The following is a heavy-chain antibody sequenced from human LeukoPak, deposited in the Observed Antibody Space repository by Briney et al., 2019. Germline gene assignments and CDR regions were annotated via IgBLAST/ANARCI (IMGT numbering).Heavy chain of an antibody. CDR2: ISAYNGNT. J-gene: IGHJ6*03. Sequence: ASVKVSCKASGYTFTSYGISWVRQAPGQGLEWMGWISAYNGNTNYAQKLQGRVTITADESTSTAYMELSGLRSEDTAVYYCARDYYGSGSYYKPYYYYMDVWGKGTTVTISS. V-gene: IGHV1-18*01. D-gene: IGHD3-10*01. CDR1: GYTFTSYG. CDR3: ARDYYGSGSYYKPYYYYMDV.